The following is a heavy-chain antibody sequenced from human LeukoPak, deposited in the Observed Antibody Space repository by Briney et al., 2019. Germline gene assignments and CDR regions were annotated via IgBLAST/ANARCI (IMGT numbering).Heavy chain of an antibody. Sequence: SETLSLTCAVSGGSISSYYWSWIRQPPGKGLEWIGYISYSGSTNFNPSLKSRVTISVDTSKNQFSLKLSSVTAADTAVYYCAREGTAGTNLNWFDHWGQGTLVTVSS. V-gene: IGHV4-59*01. D-gene: IGHD1-1*01. CDR3: AREGTAGTNLNWFDH. J-gene: IGHJ5*02. CDR1: GGSISSYY. CDR2: ISYSGST.